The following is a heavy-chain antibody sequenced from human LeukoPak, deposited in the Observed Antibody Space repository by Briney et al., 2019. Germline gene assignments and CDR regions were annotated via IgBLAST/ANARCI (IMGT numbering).Heavy chain of an antibody. V-gene: IGHV3-33*06. CDR2: IWYDGSNK. J-gene: IGHJ4*02. Sequence: GGSLRLSCAASGFTFSSYGMHWVRQAPGKGLEWVAVIWYDGSNKYYADSVKGRFTISRDNSKNTLYLQMNSLRAEDTAVYYCAKEELTMVRGLIDYWGQGTLVTVSS. CDR1: GFTFSSYG. CDR3: AKEELTMVRGLIDY. D-gene: IGHD3-10*01.